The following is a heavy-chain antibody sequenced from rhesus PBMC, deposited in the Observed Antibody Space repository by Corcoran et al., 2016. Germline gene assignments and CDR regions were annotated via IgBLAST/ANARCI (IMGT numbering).Heavy chain of an antibody. D-gene: IGHD6-37*01. Sequence: QVQLQESGPGLVKPSETLSLTCAVSGGSISSNYWIWIPQPPGKGLEGIGRIYGSGGSTDYNPSLKSRVTISKDTSKNQFSLKLSSVTAADTAVYYCARKGSGGPRYDYWGQGVLVTVSS. J-gene: IGHJ4*01. CDR2: IYGSGGST. CDR3: ARKGSGGPRYDY. V-gene: IGHV4-160*01. CDR1: GGSISSNY.